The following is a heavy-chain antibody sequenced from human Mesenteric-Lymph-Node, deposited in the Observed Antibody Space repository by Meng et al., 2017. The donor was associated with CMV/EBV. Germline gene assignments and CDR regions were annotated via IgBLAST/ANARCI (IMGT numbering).Heavy chain of an antibody. V-gene: IGHV3-30-3*01. Sequence: GSLKISCAASGFTFSAYAMHWVRQAPGKGLEWVAVTSYDESTKYYTDSVKGRFTISRDDSKNTLYLQMNSLRVEDMAVYYCARDIGGRILGGSQPFDYWGQGTLVTVSS. CDR2: TSYDESTK. CDR3: ARDIGGRILGGSQPFDY. CDR1: GFTFSAYA. D-gene: IGHD1-26*01. J-gene: IGHJ4*02.